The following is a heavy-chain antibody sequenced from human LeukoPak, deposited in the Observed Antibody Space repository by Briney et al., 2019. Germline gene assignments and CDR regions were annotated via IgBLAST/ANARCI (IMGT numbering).Heavy chain of an antibody. CDR3: STYRWQYDRSGYDY. J-gene: IGHJ4*02. CDR2: IKSNADGGTT. Sequence: PGGSLRLSCAASGFTFSKAWMSWVRQATGKGLEGLGRIKSNADGGTTDYAAPVQGRIAISRDDSQNTLYLQLDSLKAEDTAVYYCSTYRWQYDRSGYDYWGQGTLVAVSS. D-gene: IGHD3-22*01. V-gene: IGHV3-15*01. CDR1: GFTFSKAW.